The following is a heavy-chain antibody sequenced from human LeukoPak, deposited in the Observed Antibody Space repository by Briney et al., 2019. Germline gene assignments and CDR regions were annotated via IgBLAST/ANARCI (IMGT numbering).Heavy chain of an antibody. Sequence: GASVKVSCKTSGYTFTSYGISWVRQAPGQGLEWVGSITPYNGDTHYAERLPGRVILTTDTSTRPAYMELRRLRSCDTARVLCARDQYDYAWGSYRPYCDHWGQRTLVTVSS. CDR1: GYTFTSYG. CDR3: ARDQYDYAWGSYRPYCDH. D-gene: IGHD3-16*02. J-gene: IGHJ4*02. CDR2: ITPYNGDT. V-gene: IGHV1-18*04.